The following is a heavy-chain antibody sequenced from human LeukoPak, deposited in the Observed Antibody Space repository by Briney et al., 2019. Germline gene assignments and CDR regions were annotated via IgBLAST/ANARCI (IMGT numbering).Heavy chain of an antibody. CDR3: AKSGSGWTEGYFDP. J-gene: IGHJ5*02. D-gene: IGHD6-25*01. Sequence: PSETLSLTCTVSGGSIRGYYWSWIRQPAGKGLEWIGRIYMSGTTNYNPSLKSRVTMSVDMSRNQLSLEVTSVTAADTAVYYCAKSGSGWTEGYFDPWGQGTLVTVSS. V-gene: IGHV4-4*07. CDR1: GGSIRGYY. CDR2: IYMSGTT.